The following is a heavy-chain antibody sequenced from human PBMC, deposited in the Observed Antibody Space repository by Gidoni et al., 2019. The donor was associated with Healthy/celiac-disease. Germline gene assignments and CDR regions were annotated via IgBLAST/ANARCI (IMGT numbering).Heavy chain of an antibody. J-gene: IGHJ4*02. Sequence: VQLVESGGGVVQPGRSLRLSCAASGFPFRSYAMHWVRQAPGKGLEWVAVIAYDGSNKYYADSVKGRFTISRDNSKNTLYLQMNSLRAEDTAVYYCARDYYDSSGYYDLVYWGQGTLVTVSS. V-gene: IGHV3-30-3*01. D-gene: IGHD3-22*01. CDR2: IAYDGSNK. CDR3: ARDYYDSSGYYDLVY. CDR1: GFPFRSYA.